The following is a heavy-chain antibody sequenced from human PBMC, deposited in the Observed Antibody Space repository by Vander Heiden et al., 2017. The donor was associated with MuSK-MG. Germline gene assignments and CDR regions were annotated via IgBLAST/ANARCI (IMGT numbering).Heavy chain of an antibody. V-gene: IGHV1-2*02. D-gene: IGHD3-10*01. CDR3: ARDMAQGNYGSGSCPDY. CDR1: GYTSTGYY. Sequence: QVQLLHSGPQVKTHAASVKVPCKASGYTSTGYYMHWVRQAPGQGLESMGWINPNSGSTNYAQKLQGRVTMTRDTSISTAYMEVSRLGSEEAAVYYCARDMAQGNYGSGSCPDYWSHGTMVTVCS. J-gene: IGHJ4*01. CDR2: INPNSGST.